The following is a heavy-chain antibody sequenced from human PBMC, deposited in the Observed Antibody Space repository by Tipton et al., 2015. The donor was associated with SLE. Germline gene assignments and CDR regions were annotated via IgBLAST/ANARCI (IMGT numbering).Heavy chain of an antibody. CDR3: ARGYFYYYYAMDV. CDR1: GGSISTSSYY. J-gene: IGHJ6*02. Sequence: TLSLTCTVSGGSISTSSYYWAWIRQPPGKGLECIGNINYSGTTSFNPSLKSRVTISVDTSKNQFSLRLSSVTAADTAVYYCARGYFYYYYAMDVWGQGTTVTVS. V-gene: IGHV4-39*07. CDR2: INYSGTT.